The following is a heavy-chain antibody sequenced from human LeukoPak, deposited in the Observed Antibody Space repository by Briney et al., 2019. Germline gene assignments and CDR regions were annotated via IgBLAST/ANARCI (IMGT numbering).Heavy chain of an antibody. CDR1: GFIFSSYA. J-gene: IGHJ4*02. D-gene: IGHD2-15*01. CDR3: AKATFVVVVAATAGV. V-gene: IGHV3-23*01. Sequence: GGPLRLSCAASGFIFSSYAMSWVRQAPGKGLEWVSAISGSGGSTYYADSVKGRFTISRDNSKNTLYLQMNSLRAEDTAVYYCAKATFVVVVAATAGVWGQGTLVTVSS. CDR2: ISGSGGST.